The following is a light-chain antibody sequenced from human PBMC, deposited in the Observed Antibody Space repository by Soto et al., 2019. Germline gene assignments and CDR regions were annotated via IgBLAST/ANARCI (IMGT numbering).Light chain of an antibody. CDR3: QHYDTSLT. CDR2: GAS. J-gene: IGKJ4*01. CDR1: QSVSRSN. Sequence: EIVLTQSPGTLSRSPGERATLSCRASQSVSRSNFAWYQQKPGKAPRLLIYGASSRATGIPDRFSGAGSGTDFTLSINRLEPEDFAVSYCQHYDTSLTFGGGTKVEL. V-gene: IGKV3-20*01.